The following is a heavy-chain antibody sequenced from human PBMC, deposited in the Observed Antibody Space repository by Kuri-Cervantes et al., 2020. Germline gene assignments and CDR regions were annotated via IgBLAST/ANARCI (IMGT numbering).Heavy chain of an antibody. D-gene: IGHD2-2*03. Sequence: GESLKISCAASGFTFSSYGMHWVRQAPGKGLEWVAVIWYDGSNKYYADSVKGRFTISRDNSKNALYLQMNSLRAEDTAVYYCARDDGLDGMDVWGQGTTVTVSS. CDR2: IWYDGSNK. CDR3: ARDDGLDGMDV. J-gene: IGHJ6*02. V-gene: IGHV3-33*01. CDR1: GFTFSSYG.